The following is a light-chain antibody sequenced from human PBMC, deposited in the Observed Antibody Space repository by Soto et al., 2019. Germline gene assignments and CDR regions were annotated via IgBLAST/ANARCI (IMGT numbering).Light chain of an antibody. CDR1: SSDIGGYDY. J-gene: IGLJ2*01. V-gene: IGLV2-14*01. CDR3: TSYASGSSHVV. CDR2: DVN. Sequence: QSALTQPASVSGSPGQSITLSCTGTSSDIGGYDYVSWYQRHPGKAPKLIIYDVNNRPSGVSNRFSGSKSGNTASLTISGLQAEDEADYYFTSYASGSSHVVFGGGTKVTVL.